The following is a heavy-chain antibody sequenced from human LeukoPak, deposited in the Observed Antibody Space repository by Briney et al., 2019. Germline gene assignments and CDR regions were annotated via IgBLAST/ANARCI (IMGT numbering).Heavy chain of an antibody. Sequence: PSRTLSLTCALSGDTFSSNRAAWGWVRQSPSRGLEWLGSTYYRSKLSNDYALSVRSLITINPDTSKNQFSLQLKFVTPEDTAVYYCARLVGDQVVYWGQGTLVTVSS. J-gene: IGHJ4*02. CDR2: TYYRSKLSN. CDR1: GDTFSSNRAA. CDR3: ARLVGDQVVY. V-gene: IGHV6-1*01. D-gene: IGHD2-2*01.